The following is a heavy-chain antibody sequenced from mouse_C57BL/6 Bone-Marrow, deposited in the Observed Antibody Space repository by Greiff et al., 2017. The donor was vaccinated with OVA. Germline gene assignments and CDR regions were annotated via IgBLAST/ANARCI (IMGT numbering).Heavy chain of an antibody. D-gene: IGHD2-1*01. CDR1: GYTFTSYT. J-gene: IGHJ3*01. CDR2: INPSSGYT. Sequence: QVHVKQSGAELVRPGASVKMSCKASGYTFTSYTMHWVKQRPGQGLEWIGYINPSSGYTTYNQKFKDKATLTADKSSSTAYMQLSSLTSEDSAVYYCAREDGNWFAYWGQGTLVTVSA. V-gene: IGHV1-4*01. CDR3: AREDGNWFAY.